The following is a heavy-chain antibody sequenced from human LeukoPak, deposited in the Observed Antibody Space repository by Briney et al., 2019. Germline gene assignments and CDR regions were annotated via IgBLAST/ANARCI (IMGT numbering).Heavy chain of an antibody. V-gene: IGHV3-23*01. Sequence: GGSLRHSCAASGFTFSSFAMSWVRRPPGKGLQWVSAISKSGASTDYADSVKGRFTISRDNSKSTLYLQMNSLRAEDTAIYYCAKDAGGTSYYPFDYWGQGTPVTVSS. J-gene: IGHJ4*02. D-gene: IGHD3-9*01. CDR2: ISKSGAST. CDR3: AKDAGGTSYYPFDY. CDR1: GFTFSSFA.